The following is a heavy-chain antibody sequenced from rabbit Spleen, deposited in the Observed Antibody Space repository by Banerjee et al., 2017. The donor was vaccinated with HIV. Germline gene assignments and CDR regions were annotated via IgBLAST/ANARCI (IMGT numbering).Heavy chain of an antibody. V-gene: IGHV1S47*01. CDR3: VRDQAGDAGYGPWYFNL. D-gene: IGHD4-2*01. Sequence: QQQLEESGGGLVKPEGSLTLTCKASGVSLNDKDVMCWVRQAPGKGLEWIACIVNGDGNTHYATWVNGRFTISSHKAQNTLYLQLNSLTAADTATYFCVRDQAGDAGYGPWYFNLWGQGTLVT. J-gene: IGHJ4*01. CDR1: GVSLNDKD. CDR2: IVNGDGNT.